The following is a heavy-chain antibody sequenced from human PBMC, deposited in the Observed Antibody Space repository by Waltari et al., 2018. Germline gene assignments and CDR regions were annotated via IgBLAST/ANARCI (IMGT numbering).Heavy chain of an antibody. J-gene: IGHJ4*02. CDR2: VNIAGTGA. D-gene: IGHD2-21*01. Sequence: EVQLVESGGGLVQPGGSLRLSCAASGFTFSDYWMHWVRQVPGKGLLWVSQVNIAGTGASYADSVKGRFTISRDNARNILYLQMNSLTVEDTAVYYCARDTPGDGIDYWGQGTLVTVSP. CDR1: GFTFSDYW. CDR3: ARDTPGDGIDY. V-gene: IGHV3-74*01.